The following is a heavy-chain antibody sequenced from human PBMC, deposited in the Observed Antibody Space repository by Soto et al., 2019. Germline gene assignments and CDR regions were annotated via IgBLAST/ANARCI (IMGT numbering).Heavy chain of an antibody. CDR3: ARDGCSGGSCYFGWFDP. V-gene: IGHV3-66*01. CDR1: GFTVSSNY. CDR2: IYSGGST. J-gene: IGHJ5*02. Sequence: EVQLVESGGGLVQPGGSLRLSCAASGFTVSSNYMSWVRQAPGKGLEWVSVIYSGGSTYYADSVKGRFTISRDNSKNTLYLQMTSLRAEDTAVYYCARDGCSGGSCYFGWFDPWGQGTLVTVSS. D-gene: IGHD2-15*01.